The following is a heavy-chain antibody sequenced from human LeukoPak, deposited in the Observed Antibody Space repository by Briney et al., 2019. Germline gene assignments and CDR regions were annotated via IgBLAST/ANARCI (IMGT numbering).Heavy chain of an antibody. D-gene: IGHD5-24*01. Sequence: GRSLRLSCAASGFTFSSYAMHWVRQAPGKGLEWVAVISYDGSNKYYADSVKGRFTISRDNYKNTLYLQMNSLRAEDTAVYYCAKSGYNRFDYWGQGTLVTVSS. CDR1: GFTFSSYA. J-gene: IGHJ4*02. V-gene: IGHV3-30*04. CDR3: AKSGYNRFDY. CDR2: ISYDGSNK.